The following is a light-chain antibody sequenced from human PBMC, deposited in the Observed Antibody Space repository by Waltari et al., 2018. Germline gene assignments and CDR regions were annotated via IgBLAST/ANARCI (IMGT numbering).Light chain of an antibody. J-gene: IGKJ2*01. CDR2: GAS. V-gene: IGKV3-20*01. CDR3: QQYGSSPPFT. CDR1: QSVSSSY. Sequence: EIVLTQSPGTLSLSQGERATLSCRASQSVSSSYLAWYQQKPGQAPRLLIYGASSRATGIPDRFSGSVSGTDFTLTISRLDPEDFAVYYCQQYGSSPPFTFGQGTKLEIK.